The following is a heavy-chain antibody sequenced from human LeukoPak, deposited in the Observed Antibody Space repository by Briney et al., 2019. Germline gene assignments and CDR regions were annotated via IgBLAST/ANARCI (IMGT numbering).Heavy chain of an antibody. CDR2: ISSSSSAI. CDR3: ARDHRDYDILTGDYVGYYFDY. D-gene: IGHD3-9*01. CDR1: GFTFSSYE. J-gene: IGHJ4*02. V-gene: IGHV3-48*03. Sequence: PGGSLRLSCAASGFTFSSYEMNWVRQAPGKGLEWVSYISSSSSAIYYADSVKGRFTISRDNAKNSLYLHMNSLRAEDPSVYYCARDHRDYDILTGDYVGYYFDYWGQGTLVTVSS.